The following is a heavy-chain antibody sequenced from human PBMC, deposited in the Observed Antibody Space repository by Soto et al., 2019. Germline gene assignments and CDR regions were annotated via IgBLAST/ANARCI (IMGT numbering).Heavy chain of an antibody. CDR3: ARDVGGDYVWGSSKAEYKDLGSAFDI. J-gene: IGHJ3*02. CDR1: GGSISSGGYY. Sequence: QVQLQESGPGLVKPSQTLSLTCTVSGGSISSGGYYWSWIRQHPGKGLEWIGYIYYSGSTYYNPSLKSRVTISVDTSKNQFSLKLSSVTAADTAVYYCARDVGGDYVWGSSKAEYKDLGSAFDIWGQGTMVTVSS. V-gene: IGHV4-31*03. CDR2: IYYSGST. D-gene: IGHD3-16*01.